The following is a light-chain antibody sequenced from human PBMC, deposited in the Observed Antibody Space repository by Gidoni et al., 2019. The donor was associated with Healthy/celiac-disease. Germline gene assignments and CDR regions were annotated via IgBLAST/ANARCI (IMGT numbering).Light chain of an antibody. V-gene: IGKV3-15*01. CDR2: GAS. CDR1: QSVSSN. CDR3: QQYNNWPLLT. Sequence: EIVMTQPPATLSVSPGERATPSCRASQSVSSNLAWYQQKPGQAPRLLIYGASTRATGIPARFSGSGSGTEFTLTISSLQSEDFAVYYCQQYNNWPLLTFGGGTKVEIK. J-gene: IGKJ4*01.